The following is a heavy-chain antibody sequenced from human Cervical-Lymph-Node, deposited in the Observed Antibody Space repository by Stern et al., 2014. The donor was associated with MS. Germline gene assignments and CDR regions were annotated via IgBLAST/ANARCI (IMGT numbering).Heavy chain of an antibody. CDR2: ISGTDSST. D-gene: IGHD6-19*01. V-gene: IGHV3-23*04. Sequence: VQLVQSGGDLAQPGGSLRLSCAVSGFTFSLYAMSWVRQAPGKGLEWGSAISGTDSSTYYAETVKGRFTISRDNSKYTLYLQMNNLRAEDTAVYYCAKEGIAVASFDYWGQGTLVTVSS. CDR3: AKEGIAVASFDY. CDR1: GFTFSLYA. J-gene: IGHJ4*02.